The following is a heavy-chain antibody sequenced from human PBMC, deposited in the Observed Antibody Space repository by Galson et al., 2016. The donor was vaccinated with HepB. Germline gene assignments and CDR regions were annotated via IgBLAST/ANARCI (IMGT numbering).Heavy chain of an antibody. CDR2: ISGSGDST. CDR1: GFTFRSYA. CDR3: TFDY. J-gene: IGHJ4*02. V-gene: IGHV3-23*01. Sequence: SLRLSCAASGFTFRSYAMSWVRQAPGKGLEWVSSISGSGDSTYYANSVRGRFTISRDNSKDTLYLQMNSLRVEDTAVYYCTFDYWGQGTLVTFSS.